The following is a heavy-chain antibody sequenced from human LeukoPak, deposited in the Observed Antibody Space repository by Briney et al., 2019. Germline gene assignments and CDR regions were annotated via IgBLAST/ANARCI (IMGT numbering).Heavy chain of an antibody. D-gene: IGHD4-17*01. CDR2: IHTSAST. Sequence: PSETLSLTCTVSGASISSYYWNWIRQPAGKGLEWIGRIHTSASTNYNPSLKSRVTMSVDTSKNQFSLKLSSVSAADTAVYYCARDGDYGDSVSGWFDPWGQGTLVTVSS. V-gene: IGHV4-4*07. J-gene: IGHJ5*02. CDR3: ARDGDYGDSVSGWFDP. CDR1: GASISSYY.